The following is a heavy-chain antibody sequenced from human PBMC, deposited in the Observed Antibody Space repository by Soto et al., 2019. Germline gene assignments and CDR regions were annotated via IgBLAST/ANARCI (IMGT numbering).Heavy chain of an antibody. J-gene: IGHJ4*02. CDR3: AKKVNSGSGSQYFDY. Sequence: GGSLRLSCAASGFTVSSNYMGWVRQAPGKGLEWVSALYSDGTTLYADSVKGRFTISRDNSKNTLFLQMNSLRAEDTAIYYCAKKVNSGSGSQYFDYFGQGTLVTVSS. V-gene: IGHV3-53*01. CDR2: LYSDGTT. CDR1: GFTVSSNY. D-gene: IGHD3-10*01.